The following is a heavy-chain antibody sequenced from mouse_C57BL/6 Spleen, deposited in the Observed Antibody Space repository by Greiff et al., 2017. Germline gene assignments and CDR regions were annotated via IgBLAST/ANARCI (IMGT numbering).Heavy chain of an antibody. CDR2: INPGSGGT. D-gene: IGHD1-1*01. V-gene: IGHV1-54*01. CDR1: GYAFTNYL. Sequence: VQLQQSGAELVRPGTSVKVSCKASGYAFTNYLIEWVKQRPGQGLEWIGVINPGSGGTNYNEKFKGKATLTADKSSSTAYMQLSSLTSEDSAVYFCARELRGYFEGWGTGTTVTVSS. J-gene: IGHJ1*03. CDR3: ARELRGYFEG.